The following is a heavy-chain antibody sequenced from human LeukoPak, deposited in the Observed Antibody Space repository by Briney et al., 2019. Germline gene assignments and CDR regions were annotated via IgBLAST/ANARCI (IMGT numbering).Heavy chain of an antibody. V-gene: IGHV4-59*12. Sequence: SETLSLTCTVSGGSISSYYWSWIRQPPGKGLEWIGSIYYSGSTYYNPSLKSRVTISVDTSKNQFSLKLSSVTAADTAVYYCARGSRSSWYPSWFDPWGQGTLVTVSS. CDR1: GGSISSYY. CDR2: IYYSGST. J-gene: IGHJ5*02. D-gene: IGHD6-13*01. CDR3: ARGSRSSWYPSWFDP.